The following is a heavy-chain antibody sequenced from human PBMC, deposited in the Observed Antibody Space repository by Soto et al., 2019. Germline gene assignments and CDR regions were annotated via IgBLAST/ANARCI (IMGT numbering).Heavy chain of an antibody. CDR3: AHRLIVVAGTRGVAWFDP. V-gene: IGHV2-5*02. Sequence: QITLKESGPTLVKPTQTLTLTCTFSGFSLSTSGVGVGWIRQPPGKALEWLAFIYWDDDKRYSLSLKSRLTIPKATAKNHVVLTVTNSDPGDTATYYSAHRLIVVAGTRGVAWFDPWGQGTLGTVSS. J-gene: IGHJ5*02. CDR1: GFSLSTSGVG. D-gene: IGHD6-19*01. CDR2: IYWDDDK.